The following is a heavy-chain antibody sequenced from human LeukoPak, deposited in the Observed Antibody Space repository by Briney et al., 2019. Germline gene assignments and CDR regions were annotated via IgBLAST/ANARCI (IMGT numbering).Heavy chain of an antibody. CDR2: INHSGST. Sequence: KPSETLSLTCAVYGGSFSGYYWSWIRQPPGKGLEWIGEINHSGSTNYNPSLKSRVTISVDTSKNQFSLKLSSVPAADTAVYYCARTGITMVRGVIITYYYYGMDVWGQGTTVTVSS. CDR3: ARTGITMVRGVIITYYYYGMDV. V-gene: IGHV4-34*01. J-gene: IGHJ6*02. D-gene: IGHD3-10*01. CDR1: GGSFSGYY.